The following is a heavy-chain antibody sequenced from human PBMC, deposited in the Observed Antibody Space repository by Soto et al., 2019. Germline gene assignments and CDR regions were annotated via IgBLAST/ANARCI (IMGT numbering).Heavy chain of an antibody. CDR3: AKGLGYCSGGSCSHDAFDI. CDR2: ISYDGSNK. CDR1: GFTFSSYG. D-gene: IGHD2-15*01. Sequence: QVQLVESGGGVVQPGRSLRLSCAASGFTFSSYGMHWVRQAPGKGLEWVAVISYDGSNKYYADSVKGRFTISRDNSKNTLYLQMNSLRAEDTAVYYCAKGLGYCSGGSCSHDAFDIWGQGTMVTVSS. V-gene: IGHV3-30*18. J-gene: IGHJ3*02.